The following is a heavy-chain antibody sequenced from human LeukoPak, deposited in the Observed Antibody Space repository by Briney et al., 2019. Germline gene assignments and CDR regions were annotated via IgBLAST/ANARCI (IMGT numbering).Heavy chain of an antibody. CDR2: ISSSSLSK. CDR3: ARDSHYYDSSGYYSPLYYFDY. Sequence: GGSLRLSCAASGFTFSSYSMNWVRQAPGKGLEWVSYISSSSLSKYYADSVKGRFTISRDNGENSLYLQMNSLRVEDTAVYYCARDSHYYDSSGYYSPLYYFDYWGQGTLVTVSS. D-gene: IGHD3-22*01. V-gene: IGHV3-48*01. CDR1: GFTFSSYS. J-gene: IGHJ4*02.